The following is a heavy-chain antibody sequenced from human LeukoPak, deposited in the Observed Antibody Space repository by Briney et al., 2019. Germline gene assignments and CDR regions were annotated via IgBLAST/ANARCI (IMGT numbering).Heavy chain of an antibody. D-gene: IGHD5-18*01. J-gene: IGHJ6*03. Sequence: GGSLRLSCAASGFTFDDYGMSWVRQAPGKGLEWVSGINWNGGSTGYADSVKGRFTISRDNAKNSLYLQMNSLRAEDTALYYCARGGYSYNYYYYYMDVWGKGTTVTVSS. CDR1: GFTFDDYG. CDR3: ARGGYSYNYYYYYMDV. CDR2: INWNGGST. V-gene: IGHV3-20*04.